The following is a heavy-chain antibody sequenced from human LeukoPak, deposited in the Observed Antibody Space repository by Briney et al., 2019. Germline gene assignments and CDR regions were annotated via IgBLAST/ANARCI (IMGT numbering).Heavy chain of an antibody. D-gene: IGHD6-25*01. J-gene: IGHJ3*02. CDR3: ASARLGSGLEGAFDI. Sequence: SETLSLTCTVSGGSISSYFWSWIRQPPGKGLEWIGYIYYSGSTNYNPSLKSRVTISVDTSKNQFSLKLSSATAADTAVYYCASARLGSGLEGAFDIWGQGTMVTVSS. CDR2: IYYSGST. V-gene: IGHV4-59*01. CDR1: GGSISSYF.